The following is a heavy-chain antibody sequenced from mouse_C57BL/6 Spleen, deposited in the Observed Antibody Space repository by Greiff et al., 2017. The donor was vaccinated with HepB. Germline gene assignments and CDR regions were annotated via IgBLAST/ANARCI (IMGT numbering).Heavy chain of an antibody. J-gene: IGHJ2*01. CDR3: TRFSPLSYFDY. D-gene: IGHD6-1*01. V-gene: IGHV6-6*01. CDR2: IRNKANNHAT. CDR1: GFTFSDAW. Sequence: EVQLQQSGGGLVQPGGSMKLSCAASGFTFSDAWMDWVRQSPEKGLEWVAEIRNKANNHATYYAESVKGRFTISRDDSKSSVYLQMNSLRAEDTGIYYCTRFSPLSYFDYWGQGTTLTVSS.